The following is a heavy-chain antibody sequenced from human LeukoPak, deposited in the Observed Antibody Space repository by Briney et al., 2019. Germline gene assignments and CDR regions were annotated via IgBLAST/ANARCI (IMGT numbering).Heavy chain of an antibody. Sequence: SETLSLTCAASGGSITNNHNCWGCIRQPPGKGLEWIGSIHYSGNTHYNASLRSRVTISADTTKNQFTLELLQVSVLVTAIYYCAIHLVIDNGYIRYWGQGTLVTVSS. CDR3: AIHLVIDNGYIRY. CDR1: GGSITNNHNC. D-gene: IGHD5-24*01. V-gene: IGHV4-39*01. CDR2: IHYSGNT. J-gene: IGHJ4*02.